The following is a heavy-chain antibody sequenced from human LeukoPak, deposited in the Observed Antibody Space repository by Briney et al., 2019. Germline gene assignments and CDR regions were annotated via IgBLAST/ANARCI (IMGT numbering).Heavy chain of an antibody. D-gene: IGHD3-10*01. CDR1: GFSFDDYG. CDR3: ARANARTYGSGSYYNWFDP. J-gene: IGHJ5*02. V-gene: IGHV3-20*01. CDR2: LNWNGGIT. Sequence: GGSLRLSCAASGFSFDDYGMSWVRQAPGKGLEWVSGLNWNGGITGYADSVKGRFTISRDNAKNSLYLQMNSLRAEDTALYHCARANARTYGSGSYYNWFDPWGQGTLVTVSS.